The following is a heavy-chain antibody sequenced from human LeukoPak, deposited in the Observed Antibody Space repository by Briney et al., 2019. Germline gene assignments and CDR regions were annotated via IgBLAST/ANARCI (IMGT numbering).Heavy chain of an antibody. D-gene: IGHD3-22*01. Sequence: GGSLRLSCAASGFTFSTYSMNWVRQAPGKGLEWVSYISSGSTTIHYADSVKGRFTISRDDSTNTLFLLMNSLRTEDTATYYCARLKHSHDSSGFTADYWGQGTLVTVSS. CDR2: ISSGSTTI. CDR3: ARLKHSHDSSGFTADY. V-gene: IGHV3-48*01. J-gene: IGHJ4*02. CDR1: GFTFSTYS.